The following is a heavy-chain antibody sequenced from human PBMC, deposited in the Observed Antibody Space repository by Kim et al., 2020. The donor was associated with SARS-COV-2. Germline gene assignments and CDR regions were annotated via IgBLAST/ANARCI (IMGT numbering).Heavy chain of an antibody. CDR3: ARGKTESVTTPLTY. V-gene: IGHV7-4-1*02. D-gene: IGHD4-17*01. Sequence: ASVKVSCKASGYTFTTYALSWVRQAPGQGLDWMGWINTNTGNPTYAPGFTGRFVFSLDTSVSTAYLQISSLKAEDTAVYYCARGKTESVTTPLTYWGQGTLVTVSS. CDR2: INTNTGNP. CDR1: GYTFTTYA. J-gene: IGHJ4*02.